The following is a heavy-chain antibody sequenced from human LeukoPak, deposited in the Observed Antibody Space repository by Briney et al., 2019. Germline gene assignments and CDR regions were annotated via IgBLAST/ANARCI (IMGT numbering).Heavy chain of an antibody. V-gene: IGHV3-48*03. CDR1: GFTFSSYE. Sequence: HPGGSLRLSCAASGFTFSSYEMNWVRQAPGKGLEWVSYISSSGSTIYYADSVKGRFTISRDNAKNSIDMQMNSLRAEDTAVYYCAGQSRLGYCSGGSCYSQPFGPWGQGTLVTVSS. D-gene: IGHD2-15*01. CDR2: ISSSGSTI. CDR3: AGQSRLGYCSGGSCYSQPFGP. J-gene: IGHJ5*02.